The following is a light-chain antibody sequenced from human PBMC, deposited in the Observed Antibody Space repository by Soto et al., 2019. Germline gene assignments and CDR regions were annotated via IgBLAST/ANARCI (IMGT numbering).Light chain of an antibody. Sequence: QSVLTQPPSVSGVPGQRVIISCTGSRSNLGAGYVVHWYQQLPGTAPKLLMYGNNNRPSGVPDRFSGSKSGTSASLAITGLQAEDEADYYCQSYDTSLSGSVFGGWTKLTFL. J-gene: IGLJ3*02. CDR2: GNN. V-gene: IGLV1-40*01. CDR3: QSYDTSLSGSV. CDR1: RSNLGAGYV.